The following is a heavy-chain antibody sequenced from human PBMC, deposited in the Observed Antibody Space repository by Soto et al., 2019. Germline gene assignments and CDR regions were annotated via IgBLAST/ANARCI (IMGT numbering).Heavy chain of an antibody. Sequence: GGSLRLSCAASGFTFSSYAMSWVRQAPGKGLEWVSAISGSGGSTYYADSVKGRFTISRDNSKNTLYLQMNSLRAEDTAVYYCAKADIVVVVAATMWNTPFDYWGQGTLVTVSS. J-gene: IGHJ4*02. CDR3: AKADIVVVVAATMWNTPFDY. CDR1: GFTFSSYA. CDR2: ISGSGGST. D-gene: IGHD2-15*01. V-gene: IGHV3-23*01.